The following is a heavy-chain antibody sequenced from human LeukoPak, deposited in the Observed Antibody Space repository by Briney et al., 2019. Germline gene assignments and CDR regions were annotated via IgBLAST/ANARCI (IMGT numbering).Heavy chain of an antibody. CDR2: IYYSGST. CDR1: GGSINSGGYY. D-gene: IGHD3-22*01. Sequence: SQTLSLTCTVSGGSINSGGYYWSWIRQLPGKGLEWIGYIYYSGSTYYNPSLKSRVTISVDTSKNQFSLKLSSVTAADTAVYYCARTYDGSDYYYYWGQGTLVTVSS. V-gene: IGHV4-31*03. CDR3: ARTYDGSDYYYY. J-gene: IGHJ4*02.